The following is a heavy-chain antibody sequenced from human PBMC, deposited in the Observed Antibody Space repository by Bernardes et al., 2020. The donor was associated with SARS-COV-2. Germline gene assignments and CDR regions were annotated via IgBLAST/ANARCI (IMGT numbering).Heavy chain of an antibody. J-gene: IGHJ6*03. CDR3: ARDRYCTNGVCYGGPYYYYYMDV. Sequence: GGSLRLSRAASGFTFSSYWMSWVRQAPGKGLEWVANIKQDGSEKYYVDSVKGRFTISRDNAKNSLYLQMNSLRAEDTAVYYCARDRYCTNGVCYGGPYYYYYMDVWGKGTTVTVSS. D-gene: IGHD2-8*01. CDR2: IKQDGSEK. V-gene: IGHV3-7*05. CDR1: GFTFSSYW.